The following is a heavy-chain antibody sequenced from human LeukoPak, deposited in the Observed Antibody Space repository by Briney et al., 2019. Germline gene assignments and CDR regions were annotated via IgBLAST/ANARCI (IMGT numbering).Heavy chain of an antibody. Sequence: NPSETLSLTCTVSGGSISSYYWSWIRQPPGKGLEWIGYIYYSGSTNYNPSLKSRVTISVDTSKNQFSLKLSSVTAADTAVYYCARVYDSSGDDAFDIWGQETMVTVSS. J-gene: IGHJ3*02. V-gene: IGHV4-59*01. CDR1: GGSISSYY. D-gene: IGHD3-22*01. CDR3: ARVYDSSGDDAFDI. CDR2: IYYSGST.